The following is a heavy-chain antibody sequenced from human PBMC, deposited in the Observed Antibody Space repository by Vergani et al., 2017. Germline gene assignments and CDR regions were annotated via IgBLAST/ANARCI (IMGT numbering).Heavy chain of an antibody. J-gene: IGHJ4*02. Sequence: QVQLVQSGAEVNKPGSSVKVSCKASGGTFSSYAISWVRQAPGQGLEWMGGIIPIFGTANYAQKFQGRVTITADESTSTAYMELSSLRSEDTAVYYCARVGGYSYGPEKAHFDYWGQGTLVTVSS. CDR1: GGTFSSYA. V-gene: IGHV1-69*01. D-gene: IGHD5-18*01. CDR2: IIPIFGTA. CDR3: ARVGGYSYGPEKAHFDY.